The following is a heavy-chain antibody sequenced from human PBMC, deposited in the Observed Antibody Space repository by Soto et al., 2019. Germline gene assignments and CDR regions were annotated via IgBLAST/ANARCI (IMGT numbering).Heavy chain of an antibody. V-gene: IGHV3-23*01. J-gene: IGHJ4*02. D-gene: IGHD3-22*01. CDR2: ISGSGGST. CDR3: AITHPSYYYDSSGYYYY. CDR1: GFTFSSYA. Sequence: GESLKISCAASGFTFSSYAMSWVRQAPGKGLEWVSAISGSGGSTYYADSVKGRFTISRDNSKNTLYLQMNSLRAEDTAVYYCAITHPSYYYDSSGYYYYWGQGTLVTVSS.